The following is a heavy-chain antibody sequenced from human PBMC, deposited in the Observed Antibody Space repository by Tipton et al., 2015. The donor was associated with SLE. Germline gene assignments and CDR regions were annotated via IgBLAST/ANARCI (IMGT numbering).Heavy chain of an antibody. Sequence: TLSLTCAVYGRSFSGYYWSWIRQPPGKGLEWLGEINHSGSTNYNPSLKSRVTISVDTSKNQFSLKLSSVTAADTAVYYCARLGVAKDFQHWGQGTLVTVSS. V-gene: IGHV4-34*01. J-gene: IGHJ1*01. CDR1: GRSFSGYY. CDR2: INHSGST. CDR3: ARLGVAKDFQH. D-gene: IGHD3-16*01.